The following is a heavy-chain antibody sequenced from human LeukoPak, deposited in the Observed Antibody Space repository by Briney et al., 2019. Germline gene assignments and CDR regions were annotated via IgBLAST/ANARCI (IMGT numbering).Heavy chain of an antibody. CDR2: VFHTGST. CDR3: ARDPSSYDFWSGYSPYGMDV. J-gene: IGHJ6*02. Sequence: SETLSLTCAVSGGSISSGHWWTWVRQPPGKGLEWVGEVFHTGSTDYNPSLKSRVTISVDKSKNQFSLKLSSVTAADTAVYYCARDPSSYDFWSGYSPYGMDVWGQGTTVTVSS. V-gene: IGHV4-4*02. CDR1: GGSISSGHW. D-gene: IGHD3-3*01.